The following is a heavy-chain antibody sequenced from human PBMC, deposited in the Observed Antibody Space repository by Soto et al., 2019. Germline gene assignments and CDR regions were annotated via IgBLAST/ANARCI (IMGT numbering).Heavy chain of an antibody. CDR3: ARDPFIAAADHYYYYGMDV. V-gene: IGHV1-69*08. CDR2: IIPILGIA. D-gene: IGHD6-13*01. Sequence: QVQLVQSGAEVKKPGSSVKVSCKASGGTFSSYTISWVRQAPGQGLEWMGRIIPILGIANYAQKFQGRVTITADKXXSXAXXELSSLRSEDTAVYYCARDPFIAAADHYYYYGMDVWGQGTTVTVSS. CDR1: GGTFSSYT. J-gene: IGHJ6*02.